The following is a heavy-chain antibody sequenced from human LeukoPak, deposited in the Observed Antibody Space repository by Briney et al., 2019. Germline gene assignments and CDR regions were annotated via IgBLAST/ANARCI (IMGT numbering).Heavy chain of an antibody. D-gene: IGHD3-10*01. Sequence: ASVKVSCKASGYTFTSYGISWVRQAPGQGLEWMGGIIPIFGTANYAQKFQGRVTITADESTSTAYMELSSLRSEDTAVYYCARELWFGELSPQAPFDYWGQGTLVTVPS. CDR1: GYTFTSYG. J-gene: IGHJ4*02. V-gene: IGHV1-69*13. CDR3: ARELWFGELSPQAPFDY. CDR2: IIPIFGTA.